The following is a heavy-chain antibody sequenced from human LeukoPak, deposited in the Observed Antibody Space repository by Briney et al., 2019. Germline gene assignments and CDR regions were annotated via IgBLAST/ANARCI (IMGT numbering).Heavy chain of an antibody. D-gene: IGHD3-3*01. V-gene: IGHV1-69*04. CDR1: GGTFSSYA. CDR2: IIPILGIA. J-gene: IGHJ5*02. CDR3: ARGWSRSDEHHGWFDP. Sequence: SVKVSCKASGGTFSSYAISWVRQAPGQGLEWMGRIIPILGIANYAQKFQGRVTITADKSTSTAYMELSSLRSEDTAVYYCARGWSRSDEHHGWFDPWGQGTLVTVSS.